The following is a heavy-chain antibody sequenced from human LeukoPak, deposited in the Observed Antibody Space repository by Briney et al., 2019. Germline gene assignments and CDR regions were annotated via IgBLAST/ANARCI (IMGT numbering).Heavy chain of an antibody. CDR2: VSFDGNNK. D-gene: IGHD2-2*02. V-gene: IGHV3-30-3*01. CDR1: GFTFSSYA. J-gene: IGHJ2*01. CDR3: ARSPGGYCSSTSCYSSWYFDL. Sequence: GRSLRLSCAASGFTFSSYAMHWVRQAPGKGLEWVAVVSFDGNNKNYADSGKGRITISRDNSKNTLYLQMNSLRAEDTAVYYCARSPGGYCSSTSCYSSWYFDLWGRGTLVTVSS.